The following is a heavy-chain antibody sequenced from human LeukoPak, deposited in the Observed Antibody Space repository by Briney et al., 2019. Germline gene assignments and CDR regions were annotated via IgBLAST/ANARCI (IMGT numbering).Heavy chain of an antibody. D-gene: IGHD6-13*01. CDR3: ARQGAAGKYYYYYMDV. Sequence: RGESLKISCQGSGYNFPIYWIGWVRQMPGQGLEWMGIIYPDDSNTVYGPSFQGQVTISADKSINTAYLEWSSLKASDTAIYYCARQGAAGKYYYYYMDVWGKGTTVTVS. V-gene: IGHV5-51*01. J-gene: IGHJ6*03. CDR2: IYPDDSNT. CDR1: GYNFPIYW.